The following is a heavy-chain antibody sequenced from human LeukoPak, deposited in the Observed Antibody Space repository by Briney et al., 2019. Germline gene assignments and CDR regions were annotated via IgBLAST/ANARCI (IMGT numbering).Heavy chain of an antibody. CDR3: ARDRGDDSSGYSFDY. D-gene: IGHD3-22*01. V-gene: IGHV1-2*06. CDR1: GYTFTGYY. CDR2: INPNSGGT. J-gene: IGHJ4*02. Sequence: GASVKVSCKASGYTFTGYYMHWVRQAPGQGLEWMGRINPNSGGTNYAQKFQGRVTMTRDTSISTAYMELSRLRSDDTAVYYCARDRGDDSSGYSFDYWGQETLVTVSS.